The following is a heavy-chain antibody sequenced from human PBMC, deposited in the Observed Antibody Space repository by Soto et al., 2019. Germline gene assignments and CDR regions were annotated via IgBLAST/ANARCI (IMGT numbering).Heavy chain of an antibody. J-gene: IGHJ3*02. CDR1: GFTFSSYW. CDR2: FSSEGSTT. Sequence: GGSLRLSCAASGFTFSSYWMHWVRQAPGKGLVWVSRFSSEGSTTGYADSVKGRFTISRDNAKNTLYLQMISLRAEDTALYYCARAALNTRNAFDIWGQGTMVTVSS. V-gene: IGHV3-74*01. CDR3: ARAALNTRNAFDI.